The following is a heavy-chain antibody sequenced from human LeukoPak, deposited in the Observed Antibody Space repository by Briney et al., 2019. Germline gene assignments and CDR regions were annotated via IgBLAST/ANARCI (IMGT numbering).Heavy chain of an antibody. V-gene: IGHV1-24*01. J-gene: IGHJ3*02. CDR1: GYTLTELS. D-gene: IGHD3-9*01. Sequence: ASVKVSCKVSGYTLTELSMHWVRQAPGKGLEWMGGFDPEDGETIYAQKIQGRVTMTEDTSTDTAYMELSSLRSEDTAVYYCATGDILTGYYIGAFDIWGQGTMVTVSS. CDR3: ATGDILTGYYIGAFDI. CDR2: FDPEDGET.